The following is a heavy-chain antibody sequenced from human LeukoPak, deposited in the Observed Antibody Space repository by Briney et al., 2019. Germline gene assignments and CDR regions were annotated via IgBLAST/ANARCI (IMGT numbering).Heavy chain of an antibody. J-gene: IGHJ5*02. V-gene: IGHV1-2*02. CDR1: GYTFTDYY. Sequence: ASVKVSCKASGYTFTDYYMHWVRQTPGQGLEWMGWIIPNSGGTEYAQKFQGRVTMTRDTSISTFYMELTRLTSDDTAVYYCARRCHDILTGYRTENWFAPWGQGTLVTVSA. D-gene: IGHD3-9*01. CDR2: IIPNSGGT. CDR3: ARRCHDILTGYRTENWFAP.